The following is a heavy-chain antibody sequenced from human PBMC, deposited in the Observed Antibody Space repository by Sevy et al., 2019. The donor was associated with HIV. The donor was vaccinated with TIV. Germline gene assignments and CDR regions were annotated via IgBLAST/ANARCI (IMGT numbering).Heavy chain of an antibody. CDR2: ISWNSNTI. Sequence: GGSLRLSCAASGFSFEDYAMHWVRQVPGKGLEWVSSISWNSNTIDYADSVKGRFTISRDKAKNSLYLQMNSLRNGDTALYYCEKDTRTYSGSYYLDYWGQGTLVTVSS. J-gene: IGHJ4*02. CDR1: GFSFEDYA. V-gene: IGHV3-9*01. D-gene: IGHD1-26*01. CDR3: EKDTRTYSGSYYLDY.